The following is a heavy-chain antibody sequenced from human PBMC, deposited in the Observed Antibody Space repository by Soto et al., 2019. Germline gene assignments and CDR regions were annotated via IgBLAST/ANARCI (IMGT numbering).Heavy chain of an antibody. CDR1: GFTFSSYA. D-gene: IGHD6-13*01. CDR2: LSGSAEST. J-gene: IGHJ5*02. Sequence: HPGGSLRLSCAASGFTFSSYAMSWVRQAPGKGLEWVSGLSGSAESTYDADSVKGRFIISRDNSNNTLFLQMNSLRAEDTAVYYCARHPERIAQIGWFDPWGQGTLVTVSS. CDR3: ARHPERIAQIGWFDP. V-gene: IGHV3-23*01.